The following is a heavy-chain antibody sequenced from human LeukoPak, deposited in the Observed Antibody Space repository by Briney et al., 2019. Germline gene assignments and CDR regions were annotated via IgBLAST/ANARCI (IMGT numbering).Heavy chain of an antibody. J-gene: IGHJ4*02. CDR1: GFTFSMYW. Sequence: PGGSLRLSCEVSGFTFSMYWMTWVRQAPGKGLEWVANINEGGSREWYVDSLKGRFTISRDDSKNTLYLQMNSLKTEDTAVYFCTAQSPGVRDTLTTLYHWGQGTLVTVSS. D-gene: IGHD4-11*01. V-gene: IGHV3-7*03. CDR3: TAQSPGVRDTLTTLYH. CDR2: INEGGSRE.